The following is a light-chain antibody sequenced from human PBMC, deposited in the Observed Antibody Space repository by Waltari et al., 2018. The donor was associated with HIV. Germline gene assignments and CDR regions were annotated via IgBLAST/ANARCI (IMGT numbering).Light chain of an antibody. CDR1: TSDVGFYDY. Sequence: QSALTQPPSVSVSPGQSVSISCSGTTSDVGFYDYVSWYQQYPGTAPTLIIFDVNQRPSGVPERFSGSKSGNTASLTISGLQTEDEADYFCCAYAAGHVSYVFGNGTAVAVL. V-gene: IGLV2-11*01. CDR2: DVN. J-gene: IGLJ1*01. CDR3: CAYAAGHVSYV.